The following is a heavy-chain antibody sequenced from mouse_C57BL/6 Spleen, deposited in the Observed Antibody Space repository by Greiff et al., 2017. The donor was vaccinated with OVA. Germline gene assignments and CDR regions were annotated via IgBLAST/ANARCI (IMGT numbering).Heavy chain of an antibody. J-gene: IGHJ3*01. CDR3: ARYKDYDVRAY. CDR2: IYPGGGYN. V-gene: IGHV1-63*01. D-gene: IGHD2-4*01. CDR1: GYTFTNYW. Sequence: VQLQQSGAELVRPGTSVKMSCKASGYTFTNYWIGWAKQRPGHGLAWIGDIYPGGGYNNYNEKFTGKATLPADKSSSTAYMQFSSLTSYDSAIYYCARYKDYDVRAYWGQGTLVTVSA.